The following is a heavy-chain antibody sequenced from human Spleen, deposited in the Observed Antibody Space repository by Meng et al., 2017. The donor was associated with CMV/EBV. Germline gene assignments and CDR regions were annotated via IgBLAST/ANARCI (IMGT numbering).Heavy chain of an antibody. CDR1: GGSISSYY. J-gene: IGHJ5*02. Sequence: SETLSLTCTVSGGSISSYYWSWIRQPPGKGLEWIGYIYNSGNTNYNPSLKSRVTISIDTSKNQFSLKLSSVTAADTAVYYCARDNYYSKARFDPWGQGTLVTVSS. V-gene: IGHV4-59*01. D-gene: IGHD4-11*01. CDR3: ARDNYYSKARFDP. CDR2: IYNSGNT.